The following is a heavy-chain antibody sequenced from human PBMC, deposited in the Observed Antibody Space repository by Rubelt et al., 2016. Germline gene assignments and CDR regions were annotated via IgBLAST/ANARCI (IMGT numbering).Heavy chain of an antibody. CDR1: GFTFGDYA. J-gene: IGHJ4*02. CDR2: ISYDGSNK. Sequence: VQLVESGGGLVQPGRSLRLSCTASGFTFGDYAMSWFRQAPGKGLEWVAVISYDGSNKYYADSVKGRFTISRDNAKNSLYLQMNSLRAEDTAVYYCARGRSSGWELLGYYFDYWGQGTLVTVSS. V-gene: IGHV3-30*04. D-gene: IGHD1-26*01. CDR3: ARGRSSGWELLGYYFDY.